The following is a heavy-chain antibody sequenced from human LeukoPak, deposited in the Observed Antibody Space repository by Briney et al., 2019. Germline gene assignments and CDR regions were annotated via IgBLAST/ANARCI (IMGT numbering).Heavy chain of an antibody. D-gene: IGHD4-17*01. Sequence: ASVKVSCKASGGTFSSYAISWVRQAPGQGLEWMGGIIPIFGTANYAQKFQGRVTITADESTSTAYMELSSLRSEDTAVYYCARGHTRTTVTTLWGQGTLVTVSS. V-gene: IGHV1-69*13. CDR1: GGTFSSYA. CDR3: ARGHTRTTVTTL. J-gene: IGHJ4*02. CDR2: IIPIFGTA.